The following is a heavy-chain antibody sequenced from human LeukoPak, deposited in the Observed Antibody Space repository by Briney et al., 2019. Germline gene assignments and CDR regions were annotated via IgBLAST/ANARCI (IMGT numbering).Heavy chain of an antibody. CDR1: GGSFSGYY. CDR2: INHSGST. D-gene: IGHD1-26*01. Sequence: SETLSLTCAVYGGSFSGYYWSWIRQPPGKGLEWIGEINHSGSTNYNPSLKSRVTISVDTSKNQFSLKLSSVTAADTAVYYCARGSRYSGSYYIYDYWGQGTLVTVSS. J-gene: IGHJ4*02. V-gene: IGHV4-34*01. CDR3: ARGSRYSGSYYIYDY.